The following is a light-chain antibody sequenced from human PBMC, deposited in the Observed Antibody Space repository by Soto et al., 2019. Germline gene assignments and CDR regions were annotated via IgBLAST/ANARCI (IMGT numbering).Light chain of an antibody. CDR3: SSYAGSSTYV. Sequence: QSALTQPPSASGSPGQSVTISCTGTSSDVGGYNYVAWFQQHPGKAPKLMIYEVTKRPSGVPDRFSCSKSGNTASLTVSGLQAEDEADYYCSSYAGSSTYVFGTGTTVTVL. CDR2: EVT. J-gene: IGLJ1*01. V-gene: IGLV2-8*01. CDR1: SSDVGGYNY.